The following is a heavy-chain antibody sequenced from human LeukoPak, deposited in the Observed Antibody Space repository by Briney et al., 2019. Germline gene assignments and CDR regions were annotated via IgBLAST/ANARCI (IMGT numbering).Heavy chain of an antibody. J-gene: IGHJ2*01. Sequence: PGGSLRLSCAASGFTFSSYWMHWVRQAPGKGLVWVSRMNSDGSSTNYADSVKGRFTISRDSVKHTLYLQMNSLRVEDTAVYYCVREVYSSSDWYFDLWGRGTLVTVSS. CDR2: MNSDGSST. D-gene: IGHD6-13*01. V-gene: IGHV3-74*01. CDR1: GFTFSSYW. CDR3: VREVYSSSDWYFDL.